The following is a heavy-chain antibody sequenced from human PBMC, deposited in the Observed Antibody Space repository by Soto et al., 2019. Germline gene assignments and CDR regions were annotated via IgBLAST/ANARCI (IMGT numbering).Heavy chain of an antibody. CDR1: GGSITSSNYY. CDR3: ATTTGY. CDR2: IYYSGST. Sequence: QVQLQESGPGLVKPSETLSLTCIVSGGSITSSNYYWVWVRQPPGKGLEWIGSIYYSGSTYYNASLKSRVTTSVETSKSQFFLKLSSVTAADTAVYYCATTTGYWGQGTLVTVSS. D-gene: IGHD1-1*01. V-gene: IGHV4-39*01. J-gene: IGHJ4*02.